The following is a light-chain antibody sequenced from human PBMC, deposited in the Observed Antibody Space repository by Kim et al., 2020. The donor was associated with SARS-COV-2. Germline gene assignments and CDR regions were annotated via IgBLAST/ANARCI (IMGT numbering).Light chain of an antibody. CDR1: QDFMRS. J-gene: IGKJ1*01. Sequence: ATLGDTVTITCRASQDFMRSLAWYQQRPGKVPNLLIYVASTLQSRVPSRFSGSGSGTEFTLAISSLQPEDVATYYCKKYESAPWTFGPGTKMNIK. CDR3: KKYESAPWT. CDR2: VAS. V-gene: IGKV1-27*01.